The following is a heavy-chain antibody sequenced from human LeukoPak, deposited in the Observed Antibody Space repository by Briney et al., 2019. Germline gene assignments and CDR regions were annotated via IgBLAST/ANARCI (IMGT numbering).Heavy chain of an antibody. V-gene: IGHV4-59*01. D-gene: IGHD3-22*01. J-gene: IGHJ6*02. CDR3: ARDRLTYYYDSSGLGMDV. CDR2: IYYSGST. CDR1: GGSISSYY. Sequence: SETLSLTCTVSGGSISSYYWSWIRQPPGKGLEWIGYIYYSGSTNYNPSLKSRVTISVDTSKNQFSLKLSSVTAADTAMYYCARDRLTYYYDSSGLGMDVWGQGTTVTVSS.